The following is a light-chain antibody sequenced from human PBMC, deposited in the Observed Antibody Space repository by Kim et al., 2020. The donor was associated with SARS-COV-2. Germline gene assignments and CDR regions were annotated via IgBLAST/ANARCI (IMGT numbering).Light chain of an antibody. CDR3: QQSYTIPLFT. V-gene: IGKV1-39*01. J-gene: IGKJ3*01. CDR1: QSISNY. Sequence: SVGDRVTISCRASQSISNYLNLYQKKPGKAPKLLVYAASNLQRGVPSRFSGRGSGTDFTLTIISLQPEDFATYYCQQSYTIPLFTFGPGTKVDFK. CDR2: AAS.